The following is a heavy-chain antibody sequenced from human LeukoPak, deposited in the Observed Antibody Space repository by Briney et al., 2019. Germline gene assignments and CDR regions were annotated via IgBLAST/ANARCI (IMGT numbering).Heavy chain of an antibody. CDR2: TFSTST. J-gene: IGHJ5*02. D-gene: IGHD5-24*01. CDR1: GDPVSSSPYY. CDR3: GRYKFHNYFDP. Sequence: SETLSLTCSVSGDPVSSSPYYWGWIRQPPGKGLEWIGNTFSTSTLYNASLRSRVTIVVDTSKNQFSLKLTSATAADTAIYFCGRYKFHNYFDPWGQGTLVVVSS. V-gene: IGHV4-61*01.